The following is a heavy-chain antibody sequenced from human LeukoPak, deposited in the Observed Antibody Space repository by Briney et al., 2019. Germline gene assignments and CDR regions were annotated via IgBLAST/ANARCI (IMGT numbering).Heavy chain of an antibody. V-gene: IGHV1-46*01. CDR1: GYTFTSYY. CDR2: INPSGGST. CDR3: ARDLPYSSSWESIDY. D-gene: IGHD6-13*01. J-gene: IGHJ4*02. Sequence: ASVKVSCKASGYTFTSYYMHWVRQAPGQGLEWMGIINPSGGSTSYAQKFQGRVTMTRDMSTSTVYMELRSLRSDDTAVYYCARDLPYSSSWESIDYWGPGTLVTVSS.